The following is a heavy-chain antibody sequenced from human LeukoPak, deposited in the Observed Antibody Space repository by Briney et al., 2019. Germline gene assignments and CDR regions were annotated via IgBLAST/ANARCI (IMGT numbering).Heavy chain of an antibody. CDR3: VRGPYGASISKWFDP. D-gene: IGHD4/OR15-4a*01. J-gene: IGHJ5*02. CDR2: IYYSGDT. CDR1: RDSISGYS. V-gene: IGHV4-59*01. Sequence: PSETLSLTCTVSRDSISGYSWSWIRQSPGGGLEWIGYIYYSGDTAYNPSLRSRVTMSVDTSKNQFSLQLRSMTTADTAVYFCVRGPYGASISKWFDPWGQGTQVIVSP.